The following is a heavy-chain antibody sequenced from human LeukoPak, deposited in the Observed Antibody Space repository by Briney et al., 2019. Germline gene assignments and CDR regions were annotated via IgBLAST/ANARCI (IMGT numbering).Heavy chain of an antibody. CDR2: IYYSGST. J-gene: IGHJ3*02. CDR3: ARERVLSRSDAFDI. D-gene: IGHD3-10*01. Sequence: PSETLSLTCTVSGGSISSYYWSWIRQPPGKGLEWIGYIYYSGSTNYNPSLKSRVTISVDTSKNQFSLKLSSVTAADTAVYYCARERVLSRSDAFDIWGQGTMVTVSS. CDR1: GGSISSYY. V-gene: IGHV4-59*01.